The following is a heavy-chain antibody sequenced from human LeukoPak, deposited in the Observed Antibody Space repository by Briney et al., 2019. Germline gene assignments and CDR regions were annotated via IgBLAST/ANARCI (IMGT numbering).Heavy chain of an antibody. J-gene: IGHJ3*01. CDR2: INPNSGDT. Sequence: ASVKVSCKASGYTFTAHYMHWVRQAPGQGLEWMGWINPNSGDTNYAQKFQGWVTMTRDTSISTAYMELSRLKADDTAVYYCARGGGWGDTDTFVFWGQGTMLTVSS. CDR1: GYTFTAHY. D-gene: IGHD5-18*01. V-gene: IGHV1-2*04. CDR3: ARGGGWGDTDTFVF.